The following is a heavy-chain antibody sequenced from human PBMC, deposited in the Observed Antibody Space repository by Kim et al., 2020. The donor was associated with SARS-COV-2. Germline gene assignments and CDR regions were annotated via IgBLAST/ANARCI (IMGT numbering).Heavy chain of an antibody. V-gene: IGHV3-30*02. Sequence: VKGRFTISRDNSKNTLYLQMNSLRAEDTAVYYCAKGDGGYSGYDYRIDYWGQGTLVTVSS. D-gene: IGHD5-12*01. J-gene: IGHJ4*02. CDR3: AKGDGGYSGYDYRIDY.